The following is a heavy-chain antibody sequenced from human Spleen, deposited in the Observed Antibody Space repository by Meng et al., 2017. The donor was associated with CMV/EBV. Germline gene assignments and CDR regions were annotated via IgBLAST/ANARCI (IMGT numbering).Heavy chain of an antibody. CDR2: IWYDGSNK. V-gene: IGHV3-33*06. CDR1: GFTFRTYS. CDR3: AKHSISSSSTLDY. J-gene: IGHJ4*02. Sequence: LSLTCAVSGFTFRTYSMNWVRQAPGKGLEWVAVIWYDGSNKYYADSVKGRFTISRDNSKNTLYLQMNSLRAEDTAVYYCAKHSISSSSTLDYWGQGTLVTVSS. D-gene: IGHD6-6*01.